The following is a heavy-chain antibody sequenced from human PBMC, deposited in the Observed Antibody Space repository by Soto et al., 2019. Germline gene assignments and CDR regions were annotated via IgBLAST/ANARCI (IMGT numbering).Heavy chain of an antibody. CDR3: ARGPTYWYGSGSPGDFDS. CDR2: IYSGGTT. Sequence: EVQLVESGGGLVQPGGSLRLSCAASGFTVSSNYMSWVRQAPGKGLEWVSDIYSGGTTHYADFVKGRFTISRDNWKNTVYLQMNSLRAEDTAVYYCARGPTYWYGSGSPGDFDSWGQGTLVTVSS. CDR1: GFTVSSNY. J-gene: IGHJ4*02. D-gene: IGHD3-10*01. V-gene: IGHV3-66*01.